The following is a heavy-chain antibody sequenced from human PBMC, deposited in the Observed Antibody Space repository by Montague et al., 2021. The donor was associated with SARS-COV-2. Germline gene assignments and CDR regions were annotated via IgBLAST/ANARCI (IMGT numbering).Heavy chain of an antibody. Sequence: SETLSLTCTVSGGSITGYYWSWLQRSPGKGLEWIAYINDGGAVNYNPSLGSRFTISTDTSKNQLSLKVNSVTAADTAVYYCVRDHPYGGPRGAYDIWGQGTVVTVSS. J-gene: IGHJ3*02. V-gene: IGHV4-59*01. CDR2: INDGGAV. CDR1: GGSITGYY. CDR3: VRDHPYGGPRGAYDI. D-gene: IGHD4-23*01.